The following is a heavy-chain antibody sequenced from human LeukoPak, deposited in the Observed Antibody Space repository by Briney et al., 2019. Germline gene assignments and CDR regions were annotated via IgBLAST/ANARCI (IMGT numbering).Heavy chain of an antibody. V-gene: IGHV3-23*01. J-gene: IGHJ4*02. Sequence: GGSLRLSCAASGFTFRSYAMSWVRQAPGKGLEWVSTISGSGGSTYYADSVKGRFTISRDNSKNTLYLQMNSLRAEDTAVYYCARRYCTGGSCYSGVDYWGQGTLVTVSS. D-gene: IGHD2-15*01. CDR1: GFTFRSYA. CDR2: ISGSGGST. CDR3: ARRYCTGGSCYSGVDY.